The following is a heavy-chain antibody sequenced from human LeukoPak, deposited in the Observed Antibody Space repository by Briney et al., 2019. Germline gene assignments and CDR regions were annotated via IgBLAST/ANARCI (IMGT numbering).Heavy chain of an antibody. Sequence: SGTLSLTCAVSGGSISSSNWWSWVRQPPGKGLEWIGEIYHSGSTNYNPSLKSRVTISVDQSKNQFSLKLSSVTAADTAVYYCASEGYYDSSGYYSVSYWGQGTLVTVSS. J-gene: IGHJ4*02. CDR2: IYHSGST. CDR3: ASEGYYDSSGYYSVSY. D-gene: IGHD3-22*01. CDR1: GGSISSSNW. V-gene: IGHV4-4*02.